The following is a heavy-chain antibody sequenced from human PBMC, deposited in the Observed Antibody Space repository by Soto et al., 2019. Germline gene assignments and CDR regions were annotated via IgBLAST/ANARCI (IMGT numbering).Heavy chain of an antibody. V-gene: IGHV1-69*04. Sequence: QVQLVQSGAEVKRPGSSVKVSCKASGDTFNFYSINWVRQAPGLGLEWMGRVNPIVSMSNYAQRFQGRVTMTADKXTSTAYMELSGLRSEDTAIYYCATSYGSGYRAFDYWGQGALVTVSS. D-gene: IGHD3-10*01. J-gene: IGHJ4*02. CDR3: ATSYGSGYRAFDY. CDR1: GDTFNFYS. CDR2: VNPIVSMS.